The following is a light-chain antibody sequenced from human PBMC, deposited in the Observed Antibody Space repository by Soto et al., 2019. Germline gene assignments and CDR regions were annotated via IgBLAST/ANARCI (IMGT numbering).Light chain of an antibody. CDR2: EAS. Sequence: DIQMTQSPSTLSASVGDRVTLTCRASQSISSWLAWYQQKSGEAPNLLIDEASSLESGVPSRFSGSGSGTEFTLTISGLQPDDFATYYCQQYNTYPLTFGGGTKVEI. CDR1: QSISSW. V-gene: IGKV1-5*03. J-gene: IGKJ4*01. CDR3: QQYNTYPLT.